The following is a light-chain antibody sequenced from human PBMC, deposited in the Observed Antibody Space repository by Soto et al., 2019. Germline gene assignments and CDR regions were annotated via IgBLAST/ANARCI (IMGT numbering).Light chain of an antibody. Sequence: QSVLTQPASVSGSPGQSITISCTGTSSDVVNDLLVSWYQQQPGKAPKLMIYEGTKRPAGVSDRFSGSKSGNTASLTISGLQAEDEADYHCAAWDDSLNGPVFGGGTKLTVL. V-gene: IGLV2-23*01. J-gene: IGLJ3*02. CDR3: AAWDDSLNGPV. CDR1: SSDVVNDLL. CDR2: EGT.